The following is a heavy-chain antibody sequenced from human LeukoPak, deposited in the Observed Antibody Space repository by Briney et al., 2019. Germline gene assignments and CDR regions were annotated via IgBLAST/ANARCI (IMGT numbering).Heavy chain of an antibody. D-gene: IGHD6-6*01. V-gene: IGHV3-74*01. CDR2: INSDGSTT. CDR3: ARDYSSWFDY. CDR1: GFTVSDNY. Sequence: SGGSLRLSCAASGFTVSDNYMSWVRQAPGKGLVWVSIINSDGSTTNYADSVKGRFTISRDNAKNTLYLQLNSLRPEDTAVYYCARDYSSWFDYWGQGTLVTVSS. J-gene: IGHJ4*02.